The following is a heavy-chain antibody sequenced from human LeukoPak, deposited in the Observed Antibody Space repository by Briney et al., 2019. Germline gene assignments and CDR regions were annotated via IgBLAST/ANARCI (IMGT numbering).Heavy chain of an antibody. D-gene: IGHD4-17*01. CDR1: GFTFSSYA. J-gene: IGHJ4*02. CDR2: IRYDGSNK. V-gene: IGHV3-30*02. Sequence: PGGSLRLSCAASGFTFSSYAMHWVRQAPGKGLEWVAFIRYDGSNKYYADSVKGRFTISRDNSKNTLYLQMNSLRAEDTAVYYCAKDPSTVTPAYFDYWGQGTLVTVSS. CDR3: AKDPSTVTPAYFDY.